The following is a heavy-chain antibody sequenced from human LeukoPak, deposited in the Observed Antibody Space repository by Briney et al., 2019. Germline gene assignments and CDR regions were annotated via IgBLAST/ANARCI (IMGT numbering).Heavy chain of an antibody. CDR2: IYTSGST. J-gene: IGHJ6*02. CDR1: GGSISSCY. V-gene: IGHV4-4*08. D-gene: IGHD6-19*01. Sequence: SETLSLTCTVSGGSISSCYWSWIRQPPGKGLEWIGYIYTSGSTNYNPSLKSRVTISVDTSKNQFSLKLSSVTAADTAVYYCARLPGIAVAGSIYYYYGMDVWGQGTTVTVSS. CDR3: ARLPGIAVAGSIYYYYGMDV.